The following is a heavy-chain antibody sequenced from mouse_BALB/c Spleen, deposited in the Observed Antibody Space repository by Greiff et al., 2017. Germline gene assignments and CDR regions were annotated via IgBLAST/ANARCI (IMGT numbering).Heavy chain of an antibody. CDR1: GFTFSSYA. CDR3: ARGGGTTVVGDY. V-gene: IGHV5-6-5*01. J-gene: IGHJ2*01. D-gene: IGHD1-1*01. Sequence: DVKLVESGGGLVKPGGSLKLSCAASGFTFSSYAMSWVRQTPEKRLEWVASISSGGSTYYPDSVKGRFTISRDNARNILYLQMSSLRSEDTAMYYCARGGGTTVVGDYWGQGTTLTVSS. CDR2: ISSGGST.